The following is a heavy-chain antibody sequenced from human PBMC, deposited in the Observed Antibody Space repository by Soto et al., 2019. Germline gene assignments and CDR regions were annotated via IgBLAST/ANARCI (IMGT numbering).Heavy chain of an antibody. V-gene: IGHV4-34*01. CDR2: SSQSGST. D-gene: IGHD2-2*01. J-gene: IGHJ4*02. CDR3: ARGAGIAVIPGELEDVHYDY. Sequence: QVQLQQWGAGLLKPSETLSLTCAVYGQSFSGHTWGWIRQSPGKGLEWIGESSQSGSTYYNPSLKTRVTISADSSKNQFSLTLTSVTAADTGVFYCARGAGIAVIPGELEDVHYDYWGQGTLVSVST. CDR1: GQSFSGHT.